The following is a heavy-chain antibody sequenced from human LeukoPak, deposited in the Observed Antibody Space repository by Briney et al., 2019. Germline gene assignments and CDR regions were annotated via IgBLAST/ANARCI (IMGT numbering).Heavy chain of an antibody. Sequence: SETLSLTCTVSGGSVSSGSYYWSWIRQPPGKGLEWIGYIYYSGSTNYNPSLKSRVTISVDTSKNQSSLKLTSVTAADTAVYYCARALGYSYEIWGQGTLVTVSS. V-gene: IGHV4-61*01. D-gene: IGHD5-18*01. CDR2: IYYSGST. CDR3: ARALGYSYEI. J-gene: IGHJ4*02. CDR1: GGSVSSGSYY.